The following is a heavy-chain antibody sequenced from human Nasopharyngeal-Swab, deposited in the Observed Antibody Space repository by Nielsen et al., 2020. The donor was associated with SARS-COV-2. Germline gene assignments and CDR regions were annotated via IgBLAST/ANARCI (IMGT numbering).Heavy chain of an antibody. CDR2: ISGSGGST. CDR3: AKDLKPMYYDFWSGYYTDYYYMDV. Sequence: WIRQPPGKGLEWVSAISGSGGSTYYADAVTGRFTISKDNSKNTPYLQMNSLRAEDTAVYYWAKDLKPMYYDFWSGYYTDYYYMDVWGKGTTVTVSS. D-gene: IGHD3-3*01. J-gene: IGHJ6*03. V-gene: IGHV3-23*01.